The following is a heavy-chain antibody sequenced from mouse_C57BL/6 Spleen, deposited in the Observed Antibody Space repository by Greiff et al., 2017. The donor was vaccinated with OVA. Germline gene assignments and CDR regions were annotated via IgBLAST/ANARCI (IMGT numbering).Heavy chain of an antibody. Sequence: QVQLQQPGAELVKPGASVKLSCKASGYTFTSYWMRWVKQRPGQGLEWIGMIHPNSGSTNYNEKFKSKATLTVDKSSRTAYMQLRSLTSEDSAVYYSARTPHYYGSSAWCGDVWGTGTTVTVSA. V-gene: IGHV1-64*01. CDR3: ARTPHYYGSSAWCGDV. CDR2: IHPNSGST. J-gene: IGHJ1*03. CDR1: GYTFTSYW. D-gene: IGHD1-1*01.